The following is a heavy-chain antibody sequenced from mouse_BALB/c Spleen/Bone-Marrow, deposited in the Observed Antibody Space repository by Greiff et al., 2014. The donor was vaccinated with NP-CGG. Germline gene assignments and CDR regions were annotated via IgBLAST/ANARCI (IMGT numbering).Heavy chain of an antibody. D-gene: IGHD2-1*01. CDR3: ARQYGNLGVMDY. J-gene: IGHJ4*01. V-gene: IGHV5-6*01. Sequence: EVKLVESGGDLVKPGGSLKLSCAASGFTFSRYGMSWVRQTPDKRLEWVANISSGGSYTYYPYSVKGRFTISRDNAKNTLYLHMSSLKSEDTAMYYCARQYGNLGVMDYWGQGTSVTVSS. CDR2: ISSGGSYT. CDR1: GFTFSRYG.